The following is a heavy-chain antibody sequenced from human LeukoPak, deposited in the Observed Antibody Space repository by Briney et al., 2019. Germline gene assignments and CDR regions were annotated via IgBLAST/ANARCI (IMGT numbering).Heavy chain of an antibody. CDR3: AKLHGYNFDY. J-gene: IGHJ4*02. Sequence: GALRLSCAASGFTFSDYYMCWIRQAPGKGLEWVSYISTSGTTMYYADSVKGRFTISRDNAKNSLYLQMNSLRAEDTAVYYCAKLHGYNFDYWGQGTLVTVSS. V-gene: IGHV3-11*04. D-gene: IGHD5-24*01. CDR1: GFTFSDYY. CDR2: ISTSGTTM.